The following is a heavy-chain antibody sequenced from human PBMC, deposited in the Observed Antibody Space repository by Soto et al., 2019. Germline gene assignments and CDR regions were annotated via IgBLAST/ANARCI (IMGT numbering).Heavy chain of an antibody. J-gene: IGHJ3*02. CDR2: IIPFLFVT. D-gene: IGHD2-8*01. V-gene: IGHV1-69*02. Sequence: QVHLVQSAAEVKKPGSSVNVACKASGGTFSSNTLTVVRQSPVQGLEWMGRIIPFLFVTDYAQKFQGRFTSTADRSTSTSYMEFSTLRSDDPAVYYGALDTNADAIHICGQGTMVTVSS. CDR3: ALDTNADAIHI. CDR1: GGTFSSNT.